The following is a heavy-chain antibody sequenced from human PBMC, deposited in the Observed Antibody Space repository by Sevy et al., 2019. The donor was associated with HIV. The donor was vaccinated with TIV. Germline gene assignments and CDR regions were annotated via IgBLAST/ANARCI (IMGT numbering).Heavy chain of an antibody. CDR2: IYYNGHI. CDR3: ACANARGRGCS. D-gene: IGHD6-19*01. V-gene: IGHV4-59*08. CDR1: GGSITSLY. Sequence: SETLSLTCTVSGGSITSLYWNWIRQPPGKGLEWIANIYYNGHINYNPSLKSRVTLSLDTSKNQFSLRLSSVTAADTAMYYSACANARGRGCSWGQGTLVSVSS. J-gene: IGHJ5*02.